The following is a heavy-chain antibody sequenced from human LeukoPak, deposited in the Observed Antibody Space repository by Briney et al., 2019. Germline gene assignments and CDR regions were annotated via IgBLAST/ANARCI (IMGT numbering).Heavy chain of an antibody. J-gene: IGHJ4*02. V-gene: IGHV4-39*07. D-gene: IGHD2-21*02. CDR1: GGSISSSSYY. Sequence: SETLSLTCTVSGGSISSSSYYWGWIRQPPGKGLEWIGEINHSGSTNYNPSLKSRVTISVDTSKNQFSLKLSSVTAADTAVYYCARGRVVVTAPFDYWGQGTLVTVSS. CDR3: ARGRVVVTAPFDY. CDR2: INHSGST.